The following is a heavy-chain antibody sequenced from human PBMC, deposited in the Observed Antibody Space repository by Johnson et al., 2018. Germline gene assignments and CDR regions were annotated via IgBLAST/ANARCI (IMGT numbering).Heavy chain of an antibody. Sequence: VQLVESGGGLVQPGRSLRLSCAASGFIFDDYAMHWVRQAPGKGLEWVSGIGWNSGSIAYADFVKGRFTISRNTARNSLYLQMNSLRAEDTALYYCVIDDSSSSAAYGMAVWGQGTTVTVSS. CDR1: GFIFDDYA. D-gene: IGHD6-6*01. V-gene: IGHV3-9*01. CDR3: VIDDSSSSAAYGMAV. CDR2: IGWNSGSI. J-gene: IGHJ6*02.